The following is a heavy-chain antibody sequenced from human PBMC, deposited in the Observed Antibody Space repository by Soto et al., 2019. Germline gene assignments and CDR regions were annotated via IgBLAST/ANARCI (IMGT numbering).Heavy chain of an antibody. D-gene: IGHD4-17*01. CDR2: INQGGSEK. V-gene: IGHV3-7*03. CDR3: VKDDGDYSFDY. J-gene: IGHJ4*02. CDR1: GFTFSNYW. Sequence: EVQLVESGGGLVQPGGSLRLSCAASGFTFSNYWMSWVRQAPGKGLEWVAKINQGGSEKWSADSVKGRFTISRDNAKNSLYLQLNSLGVEDTAVYYCVKDDGDYSFDYWGQGTLVTVSS.